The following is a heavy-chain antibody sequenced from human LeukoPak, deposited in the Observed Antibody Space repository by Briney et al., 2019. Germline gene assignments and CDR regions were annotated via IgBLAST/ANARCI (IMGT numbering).Heavy chain of an antibody. CDR2: ISGSGGST. Sequence: GGSLRLSCAASGFTFSSYAMSWVRQAPGKGLEWVSAISGSGGSTYYADSVKGRFTISRDNSKNTLYLQMNSLRAEDTAVYYCARFSTGIFGVVMDRYHYFDYWGQGTLVTVSS. CDR3: ARFSTGIFGVVMDRYHYFDY. J-gene: IGHJ4*02. D-gene: IGHD3-3*02. CDR1: GFTFSSYA. V-gene: IGHV3-23*01.